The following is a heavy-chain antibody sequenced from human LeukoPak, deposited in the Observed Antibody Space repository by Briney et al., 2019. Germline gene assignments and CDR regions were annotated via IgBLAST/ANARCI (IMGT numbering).Heavy chain of an antibody. Sequence: SETLSLTCTVSGGSISSSSYYWGWIRQPPGKGLEWIGSIYYSGSTYYNPSLKSRVTISVDTSKNQFSLKLSSVTAADTAMYYCARHPLFFCSSTSCYTYYFDYWGQGTLVTVSS. V-gene: IGHV4-39*01. CDR2: IYYSGST. J-gene: IGHJ4*02. CDR3: ARHPLFFCSSTSCYTYYFDY. CDR1: GGSISSSSYY. D-gene: IGHD2-2*02.